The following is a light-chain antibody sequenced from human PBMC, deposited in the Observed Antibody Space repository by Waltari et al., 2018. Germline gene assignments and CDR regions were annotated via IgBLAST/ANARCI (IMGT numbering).Light chain of an antibody. CDR2: GKN. J-gene: IGLJ2*01. CDR1: SLRSYY. Sequence: SSELTQDPAVSVALGQTVRITCQGDSLRSYYASWYQQKPGQAPVLVIYGKNNRPSGIPDRFSGSSSGNTASLTITGAQAEDEADYYCHSRDSSGNLVVFGGGTMLTVL. CDR3: HSRDSSGNLVV. V-gene: IGLV3-19*01.